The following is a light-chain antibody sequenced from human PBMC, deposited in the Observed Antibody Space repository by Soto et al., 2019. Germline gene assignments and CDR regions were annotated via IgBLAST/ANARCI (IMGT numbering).Light chain of an antibody. J-gene: IGKJ3*01. V-gene: IGKV3-20*01. Sequence: EIVLTQSPGTLSLSPGERATLSCRASQSVSSSYLAWYQQKPGQAPRLLIYGASSRATGIPDRFSGSGSGTDFTLTISRLEPEDFEVYYCQQYGSSPLTFGPGTKVDIE. CDR1: QSVSSSY. CDR3: QQYGSSPLT. CDR2: GAS.